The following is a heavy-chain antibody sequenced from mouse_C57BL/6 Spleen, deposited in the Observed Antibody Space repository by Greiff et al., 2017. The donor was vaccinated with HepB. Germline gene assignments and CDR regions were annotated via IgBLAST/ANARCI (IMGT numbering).Heavy chain of an antibody. V-gene: IGHV5-6*01. CDR3: ARQDDYGEYYFDY. Sequence: EVQLVESGGDLVKPGGSLKLSCAASGFTFSSYGMSWVRQTPDKRLEWVATISSGGSYTYYPDSVKGRFTISRDNAKNTLYLQMSSLKSEDTAMYYCARQDDYGEYYFDYWGQGTTLTVSS. J-gene: IGHJ2*01. CDR1: GFTFSSYG. D-gene: IGHD2-4*01. CDR2: ISSGGSYT.